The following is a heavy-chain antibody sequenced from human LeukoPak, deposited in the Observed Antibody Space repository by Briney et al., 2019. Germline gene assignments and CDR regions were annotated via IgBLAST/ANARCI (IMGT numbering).Heavy chain of an antibody. D-gene: IGHD2-2*01. Sequence: QPGGSLGLSCVASGFTFSSYWMHWVRPVPGKGPVWVSRINSDGRITSYADSVKGRFTISRDNAKNTLYLQMNSLRAEDTAVYSCARVGVPQYAFDIWGQGTWVTVSS. CDR3: ARVGVPQYAFDI. V-gene: IGHV3-74*01. CDR2: INSDGRIT. J-gene: IGHJ3*02. CDR1: GFTFSSYW.